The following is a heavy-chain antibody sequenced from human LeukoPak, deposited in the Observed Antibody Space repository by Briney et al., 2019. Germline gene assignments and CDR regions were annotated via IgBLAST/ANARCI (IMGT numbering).Heavy chain of an antibody. CDR1: GFTFSSYS. CDR2: ISSSSSTI. Sequence: PGGSLRLSCAASGFTFSSYSMNWVRQAPGKGLEWVSYISSSSSTIYYADSVKGRFTISRDNAKNSLYLQMNSLRAEDTAVYYCARDSRWLKGDFDYWGQGTLVTVSS. CDR3: ARDSRWLKGDFDY. J-gene: IGHJ4*02. D-gene: IGHD5-12*01. V-gene: IGHV3-48*04.